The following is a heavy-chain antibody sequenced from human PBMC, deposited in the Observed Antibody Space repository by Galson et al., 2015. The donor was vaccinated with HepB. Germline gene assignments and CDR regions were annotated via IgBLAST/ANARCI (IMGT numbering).Heavy chain of an antibody. Sequence: SVKVSCKASGFTFTSSAVQWVRQARGQRLEWIGWIVVGSGNTNYAQKFQERVTITRDMSTSTAYMELSSLRSEDTAVYYCAAWGATAVTTYYFDYWGQGTLVTVSS. J-gene: IGHJ4*02. V-gene: IGHV1-58*01. CDR3: AAWGATAVTTYYFDY. CDR1: GFTFTSSA. D-gene: IGHD4-11*01. CDR2: IVVGSGNT.